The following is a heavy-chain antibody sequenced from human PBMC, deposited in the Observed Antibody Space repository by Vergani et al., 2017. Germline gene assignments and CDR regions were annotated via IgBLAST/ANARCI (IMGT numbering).Heavy chain of an antibody. Sequence: QVQLVQSGAEVKKPGSSVKVSCKASGGTFSSYAISWVRQAPGQGLEWMGGIIPIFGTANYAQKFQGRVTITADESTSTAYMELSSLRSEDTAVYYCARAGGGYCTNGVCHYSWFDPWGQGTLVTVSS. J-gene: IGHJ5*02. CDR1: GGTFSSYA. CDR3: ARAGGGYCTNGVCHYSWFDP. V-gene: IGHV1-69*01. D-gene: IGHD2-8*01. CDR2: IIPIFGTA.